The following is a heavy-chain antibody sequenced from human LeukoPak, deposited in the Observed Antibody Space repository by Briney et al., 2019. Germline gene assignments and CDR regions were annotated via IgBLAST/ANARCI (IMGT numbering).Heavy chain of an antibody. CDR1: GYSFTSYA. Sequence: ASVKVSCKASGYSFTSYAINWLRQAPGQGPEWMGWITTYTGNPTYAQGFTGRFVFSLDTSVSTAYLQISSLKAEDTAVYYCARGSSYYGSGSYYLLDHWGQGTLVTVSS. J-gene: IGHJ4*02. CDR2: ITTYTGNP. V-gene: IGHV7-4-1*02. D-gene: IGHD3-10*01. CDR3: ARGSSYYGSGSYYLLDH.